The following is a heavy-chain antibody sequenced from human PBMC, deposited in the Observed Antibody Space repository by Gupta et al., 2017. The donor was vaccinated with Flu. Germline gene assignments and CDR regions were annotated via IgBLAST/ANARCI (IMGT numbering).Heavy chain of an antibody. CDR3: ARDMSAYDAFDV. D-gene: IGHD3-10*02. V-gene: IGHV4-59*01. CDR2: IYYSGTT. J-gene: IGHJ3*01. Sequence: SWIRQSPGKGLEWIGYIYYSGTTNYNPSLKTRVTMSIDTSQNQFSLNLTSVTAADTAVYFCARDMSAYDAFDVWGQGAVVTVSA.